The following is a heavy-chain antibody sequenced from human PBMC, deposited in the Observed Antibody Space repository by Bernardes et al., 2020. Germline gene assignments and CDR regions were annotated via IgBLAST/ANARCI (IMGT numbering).Heavy chain of an antibody. CDR1: GGSISSGGYY. D-gene: IGHD1-26*01. Sequence: SETLSLTCTVSGGSISSGGYYWSWIRQHPGKGLEWIGYIYYSGSTYYNPSLKSRVTISVDTSKNQFSLKLSSVTAADTAVYYCARAYPQWELPLRSAFDIWGQGTMVTVSS. J-gene: IGHJ3*02. CDR3: ARAYPQWELPLRSAFDI. V-gene: IGHV4-31*03. CDR2: IYYSGST.